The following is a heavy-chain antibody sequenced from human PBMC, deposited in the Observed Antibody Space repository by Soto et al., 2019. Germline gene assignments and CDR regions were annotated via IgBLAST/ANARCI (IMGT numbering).Heavy chain of an antibody. J-gene: IGHJ6*02. CDR1: GFTFSSYS. D-gene: IGHD1-1*01. CDR2: ISSSSSYI. V-gene: IGHV3-21*01. CDR3: ARGQNGADYYYYGMDV. Sequence: GGSLRLSCAASGFTFSSYSMNWVRQAPGKGLEWVSSISSSSSYIYYADSVKGRFTISRDNAKNSLYLQMNSLRAEDTAVYYCARGQNGADYYYYGMDVWGQGTTVTVSS.